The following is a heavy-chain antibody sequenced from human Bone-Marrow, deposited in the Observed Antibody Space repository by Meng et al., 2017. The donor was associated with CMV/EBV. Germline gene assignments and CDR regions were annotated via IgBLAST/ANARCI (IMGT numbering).Heavy chain of an antibody. V-gene: IGHV3-23*01. CDR3: VRGFWGP. J-gene: IGHJ5*02. CDR2: ISGSGGST. D-gene: IGHD3-16*01. CDR1: GFTFSSYA. Sequence: ESLKISCAASGFTFSSYAMSCVRQAPGKGLEWVSAISGSGGSTYYADSVKGRFTISRDNSKNTLYLQMNSLRAKDTAMYYCVRGFWGPWGQGTLVTVSS.